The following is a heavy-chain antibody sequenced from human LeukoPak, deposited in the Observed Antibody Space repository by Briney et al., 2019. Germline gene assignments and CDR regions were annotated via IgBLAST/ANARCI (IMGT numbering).Heavy chain of an antibody. CDR1: GFTVSSNY. CDR3: AKRYYDFPLDY. V-gene: IGHV3-23*01. D-gene: IGHD3-3*01. Sequence: GGSLRLSCVASGFTVSSNYMSWVRQAPGKGLEWVSSISANGGETHYADSVKGRFTISRDNSKNTLYLQINNSRVEDTAVYYCAKRYYDFPLDYWGQGTLVTVSS. CDR2: ISANGGET. J-gene: IGHJ4*02.